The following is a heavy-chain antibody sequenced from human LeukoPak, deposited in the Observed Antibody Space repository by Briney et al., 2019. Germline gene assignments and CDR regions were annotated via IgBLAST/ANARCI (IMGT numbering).Heavy chain of an antibody. CDR1: GFTFSSYG. Sequence: PGGSLRLSCAASGFTFSSYGMHWVRQAPGKGLEWVAFIRYDGSNKYYADSVKGRFTISRDNSKNTLYLQMNSLRAEDTAVYYCAKDCSSTSCHDYWGQGTLVTVSS. V-gene: IGHV3-30*02. D-gene: IGHD2-2*01. CDR2: IRYDGSNK. J-gene: IGHJ4*02. CDR3: AKDCSSTSCHDY.